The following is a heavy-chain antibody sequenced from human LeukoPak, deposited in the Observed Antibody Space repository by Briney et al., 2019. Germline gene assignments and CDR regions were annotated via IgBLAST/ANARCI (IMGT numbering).Heavy chain of an antibody. Sequence: PSETLSLTCAVSGYSISSSDYWGWIRQPPGKGLEWIARIYYSGSTHYNPSRKSRVTRSVDTCKRQLALNVMSATAADTSIYYCAKNSSGSAFDDWGQGTMVTVSS. CDR2: IYYSGST. CDR3: AKNSSGSAFDD. V-gene: IGHV4-38-2*01. CDR1: GYSISSSDY. J-gene: IGHJ3*01. D-gene: IGHD6-19*01.